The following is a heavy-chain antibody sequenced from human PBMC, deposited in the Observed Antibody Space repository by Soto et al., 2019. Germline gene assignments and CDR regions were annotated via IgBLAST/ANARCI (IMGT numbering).Heavy chain of an antibody. J-gene: IGHJ6*03. CDR3: AKEEGVPAASYYYMDV. CDR2: MNPNSGNT. D-gene: IGHD2-2*01. V-gene: IGHV1-8*01. CDR1: GYTFTSYD. Sequence: GASVKVSCKASGYTFTSYDINWVRQATGQGLEWMGWMNPNSGNTGYAQKFQGRVTISRDNSKNTLYLQMNSLRAEDTAVYYCAKEEGVPAASYYYMDVWGKGTTVTVSS.